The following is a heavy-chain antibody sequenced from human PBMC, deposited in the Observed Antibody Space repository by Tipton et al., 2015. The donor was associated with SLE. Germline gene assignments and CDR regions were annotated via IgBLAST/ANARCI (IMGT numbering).Heavy chain of an antibody. J-gene: IGHJ6*03. CDR2: ITWNGDST. Sequence: SLRLSCVASGFTFYVYGMSWVSQAPGKGLEWVSGITWNGDSTGYGDSVKGRFIISRDNAKNSLYLQMNSLRAEDTAFYYCARGYCSSTNCYEYYYYMEVWGKGTTVTVS. D-gene: IGHD2-2*01. CDR3: ARGYCSSTNCYEYYYYMEV. V-gene: IGHV3-20*04. CDR1: GFTFYVYG.